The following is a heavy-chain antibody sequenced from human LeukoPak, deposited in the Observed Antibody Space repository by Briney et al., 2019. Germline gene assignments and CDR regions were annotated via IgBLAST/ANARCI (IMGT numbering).Heavy chain of an antibody. CDR3: ARLGRTRYYLDYFDY. Sequence: GGSLRLSCAASGFTFSTYSMNWVRQAPGKGLEWVSSISSSGTYIYYADSVKGRFTISRDNAKNSLYLQMNSLRAEDTAVYYCARLGRTRYYLDYFDYWGQGTLVTVSS. J-gene: IGHJ4*02. V-gene: IGHV3-21*01. D-gene: IGHD3/OR15-3a*01. CDR2: ISSSGTYI. CDR1: GFTFSTYS.